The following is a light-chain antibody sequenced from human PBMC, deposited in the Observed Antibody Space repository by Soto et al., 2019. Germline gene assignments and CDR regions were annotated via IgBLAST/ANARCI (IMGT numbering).Light chain of an antibody. V-gene: IGLV2-14*01. CDR3: SSYTSSSTGV. J-gene: IGLJ1*01. Sequence: QSSLTQPASVSGSPGQSITISCTGTSSDVGGYNYVSWYQQHPGEAPKLMIYEVSNRPSGVCNRFSGSKSGNTASLTISGLQAEDEADYYCSSYTSSSTGVFGTGTKVTVL. CDR1: SSDVGGYNY. CDR2: EVS.